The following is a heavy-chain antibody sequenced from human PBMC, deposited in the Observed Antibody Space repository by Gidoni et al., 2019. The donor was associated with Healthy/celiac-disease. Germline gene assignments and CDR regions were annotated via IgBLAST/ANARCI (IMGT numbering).Heavy chain of an antibody. Sequence: QLQLQESGPGLVKPSETLSLTCTVSGGSISSSRYYWGWIRQPPGKGLEWIGSIYYSGSTYYNPSLKSRVTISVDTSKNQFSLKLSSVTAADTAVYYCARLAGYCSSTSCYAAGAFDIWGQGTMVTVSS. V-gene: IGHV4-39*01. D-gene: IGHD2-2*01. CDR3: ARLAGYCSSTSCYAAGAFDI. CDR2: IYYSGST. J-gene: IGHJ3*02. CDR1: GGSISSSRYY.